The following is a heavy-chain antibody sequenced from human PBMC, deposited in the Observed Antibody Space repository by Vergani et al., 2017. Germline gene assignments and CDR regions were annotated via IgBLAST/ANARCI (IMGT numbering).Heavy chain of an antibody. CDR3: AKNSGWYRSYYFDY. Sequence: QVQLVESGGGVVQPGRSLRLSCAASGFTFSSYGMHWVRQAPGKRLEWVAVISYDGSNKYYADSVKGRFTISRDNSKNTLYLQMNSLRAEDTAVYYCAKNSGWYRSYYFDYWGQGTLVTVSS. V-gene: IGHV3-30*18. CDR1: GFTFSSYG. J-gene: IGHJ4*02. D-gene: IGHD6-19*01. CDR2: ISYDGSNK.